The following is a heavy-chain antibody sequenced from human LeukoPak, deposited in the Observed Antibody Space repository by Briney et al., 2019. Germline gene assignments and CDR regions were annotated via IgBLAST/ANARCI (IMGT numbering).Heavy chain of an antibody. V-gene: IGHV3-74*01. Sequence: PGGSLRLSCAASGFTFRRYWMHCVRQAPGKGLVWVSRINSDGSSTSYADSVKGRFTISRDNAKNTLYLEVNSLRAEDTAVYYCARGMYYYGAGSYYRVDSFDIWGQGTMVTVSS. D-gene: IGHD3-10*01. CDR1: GFTFRRYW. J-gene: IGHJ3*02. CDR2: INSDGSST. CDR3: ARGMYYYGAGSYYRVDSFDI.